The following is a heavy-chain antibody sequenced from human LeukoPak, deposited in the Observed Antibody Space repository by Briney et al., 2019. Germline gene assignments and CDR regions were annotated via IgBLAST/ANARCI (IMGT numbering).Heavy chain of an antibody. J-gene: IGHJ6*03. Sequence: SETLSLTCTVSGGPTSRYYWSWIRQPAGKGLEWIGRIYTSGSTNYNPSLKSRVTMSVDTSKNQFSLKLSSVTAADTAVYYCARVNPRLMATTNYYYYYMDVWGKGTTVTISS. D-gene: IGHD5-12*01. CDR1: GGPTSRYY. CDR2: IYTSGST. V-gene: IGHV4-4*07. CDR3: ARVNPRLMATTNYYYYYMDV.